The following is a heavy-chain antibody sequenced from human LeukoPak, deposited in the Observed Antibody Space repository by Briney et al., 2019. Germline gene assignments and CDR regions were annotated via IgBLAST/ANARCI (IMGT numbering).Heavy chain of an antibody. CDR2: INHSGST. CDR1: GGSFSGYY. J-gene: IGHJ4*02. CDR3: ARAQHFDDSSGYGLHYFDY. D-gene: IGHD3-22*01. Sequence: PSETLSLTCAVYGGSFSGYYWSWIRQPPGKGLEWIGEINHSGSTNYNPSLKSRVTISVDTSKNQFSLKLSSVTAADTAVYYCARAQHFDDSSGYGLHYFDYWGQGTLVTVSS. V-gene: IGHV4-34*01.